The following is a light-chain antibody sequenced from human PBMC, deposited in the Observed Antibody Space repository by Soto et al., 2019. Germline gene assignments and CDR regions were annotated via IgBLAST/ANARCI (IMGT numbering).Light chain of an antibody. CDR3: QSYDATNQV. CDR2: EDN. J-gene: IGLJ3*02. CDR1: SGSIASNY. V-gene: IGLV6-57*01. Sequence: NFMLTQPHSVSASPGKTVIISCTRSSGSIASNYVRWYQQRPGSSPTTVIYEDNQRPSGVPDRFSGSIDSSSNSASLTISGLETEDEADYFCQSYDATNQVFGGGTKLTVL.